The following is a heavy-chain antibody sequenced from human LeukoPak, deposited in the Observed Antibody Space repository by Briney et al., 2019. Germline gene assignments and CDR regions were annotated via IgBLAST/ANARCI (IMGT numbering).Heavy chain of an antibody. V-gene: IGHV3-43D*03. CDR2: ISWDGGST. D-gene: IGHD3-3*01. Sequence: QPGGSLRLSCAASGFTFSDYYMSWIRQAPGKGLEWVSLISWDGGSTYYADSVKGRSTISRDNSKNSLYLQMNSLRAEDTALYYCAKDIWVSRGYYDFWSGYYTGPFDYWGQGTLVTVSS. J-gene: IGHJ4*02. CDR3: AKDIWVSRGYYDFWSGYYTGPFDY. CDR1: GFTFSDYY.